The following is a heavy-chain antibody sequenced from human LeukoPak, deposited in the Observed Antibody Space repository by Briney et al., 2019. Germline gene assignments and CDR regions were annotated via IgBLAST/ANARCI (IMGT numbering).Heavy chain of an antibody. V-gene: IGHV4-39*07. Sequence: PSETPSLTCTVSGGSISSSSYYWGWIRQPPGKGLEWIGSIYYSGSTYYNPSLKSRVTISVDTSKNQFSLKLSSVTVADTAVYYCAMEGIAAAGTPYYFDYWGQGTLVTVSS. CDR3: AMEGIAAAGTPYYFDY. D-gene: IGHD6-13*01. J-gene: IGHJ4*02. CDR2: IYYSGST. CDR1: GGSISSSSYY.